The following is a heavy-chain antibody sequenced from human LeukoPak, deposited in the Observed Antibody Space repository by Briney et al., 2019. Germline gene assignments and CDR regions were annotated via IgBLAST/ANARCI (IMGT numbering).Heavy chain of an antibody. V-gene: IGHV4-39*07. CDR2: FYYSGST. D-gene: IGHD2-21*02. J-gene: IGHJ5*02. Sequence: SETLSLTCTVSGGSISGSIYYWGWIRQPPGKGLEWIGSFYYSGSTYYNPSLKSRVTISVDTSKNQFSLNLSSVTAADTAVYYCARERGPYCGGDCYSFGFDPWGQGTLVTVSS. CDR1: GGSISGSIYY. CDR3: ARERGPYCGGDCYSFGFDP.